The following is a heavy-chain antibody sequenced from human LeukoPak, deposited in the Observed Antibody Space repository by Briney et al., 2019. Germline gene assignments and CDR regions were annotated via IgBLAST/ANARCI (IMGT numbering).Heavy chain of an antibody. J-gene: IGHJ4*02. D-gene: IGHD5-18*01. CDR2: ISGSGGST. CDR3: ASELTGPGYSYGYGY. CDR1: GFTFSSYA. Sequence: GGSLRLSCAASGFTFSSYAMSWVRQAPGKGLEWVSAISGSGGSTYYADSVKGRFTISRDNSKNTLYLQMNSLRAEDTAVYYCASELTGPGYSYGYGYWGQGTLVTVSS. V-gene: IGHV3-23*01.